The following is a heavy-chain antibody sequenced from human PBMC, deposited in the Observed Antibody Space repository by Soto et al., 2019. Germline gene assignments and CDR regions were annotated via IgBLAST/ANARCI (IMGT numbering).Heavy chain of an antibody. J-gene: IGHJ6*01. V-gene: IGHV3-23*01. CDR2: ISGSGGST. Sequence: RGALRLSCAASGFTFSSYGMHWVRHAPGKGLEWVSVISGSGGSTYYADSVKGRFTISRDNSKNTLYLQMNSLRAEDTAVYYCARWILRHHYVMDFRGQGTTVIGSS. CDR1: GFTFSSYG. D-gene: IGHD5-12*01. CDR3: ARWILRHHYVMDF.